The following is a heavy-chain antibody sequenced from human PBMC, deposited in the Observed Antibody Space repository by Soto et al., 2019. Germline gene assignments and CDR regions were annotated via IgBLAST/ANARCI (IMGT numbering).Heavy chain of an antibody. CDR1: GGTFSSYA. CDR3: VRNPYYDFWSGQSILDP. Sequence: SVKVSCKASGGTFSSYAISWVRQAPGQGLEWMGGIIPIFGTANYAQKFQGRVTITADESTSTAYMELSSLRSEDTAVYYCVRNPYYDFWSGQSILDPWGQGTLVTVSS. V-gene: IGHV1-69*13. J-gene: IGHJ5*02. CDR2: IIPIFGTA. D-gene: IGHD3-3*01.